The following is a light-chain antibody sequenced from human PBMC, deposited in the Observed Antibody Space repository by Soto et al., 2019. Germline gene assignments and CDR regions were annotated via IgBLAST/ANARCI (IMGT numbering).Light chain of an antibody. CDR3: QHYNSYSEA. J-gene: IGKJ1*01. Sequence: EIVMTQSPATLSVSPGERATLSCRASQSVSSNLAWYQQKPGQTPRLLIYGASTRATGIPARFSGSGSGTEFTLTISSLQSEDFAVYYCQHYNSYSEAFGQGTKVDIK. CDR1: QSVSSN. V-gene: IGKV3-15*01. CDR2: GAS.